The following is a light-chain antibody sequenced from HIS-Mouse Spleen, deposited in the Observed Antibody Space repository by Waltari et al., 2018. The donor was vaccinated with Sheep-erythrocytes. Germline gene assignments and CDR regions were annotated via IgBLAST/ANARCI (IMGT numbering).Light chain of an antibody. V-gene: IGKV4-1*01. Sequence: DIVMTQSPDSLAVSLGERATINCKSSPSVLYSSNNKNYLAWYQQKPGQPPKLPLYWASTRESGVPDRFSGSGSGTDFTLTISSLQAEDVAVYYCQQYYSTPLTFGGGTKVEIK. J-gene: IGKJ4*01. CDR1: PSVLYSSNNKNY. CDR3: QQYYSTPLT. CDR2: WAS.